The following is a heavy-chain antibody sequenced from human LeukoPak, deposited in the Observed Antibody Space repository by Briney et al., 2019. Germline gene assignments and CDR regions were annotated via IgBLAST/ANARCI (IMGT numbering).Heavy chain of an antibody. CDR2: IIPIFGTA. Sequence: SVKVSCKASGGTFSSYAISWVRQAPGQGLEWMGGIIPIFGTANYAQKFQGRVTITADESTNTAYMELRSLRSEDTAVYYCARGSGDGSGYDLPKPYSYWGQGTLVTVSS. D-gene: IGHD5-12*01. V-gene: IGHV1-69*13. J-gene: IGHJ4*02. CDR1: GGTFSSYA. CDR3: ARGSGDGSGYDLPKPYSY.